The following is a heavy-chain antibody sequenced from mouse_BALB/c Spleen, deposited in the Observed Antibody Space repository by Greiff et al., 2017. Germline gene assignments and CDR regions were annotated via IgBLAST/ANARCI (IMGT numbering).Heavy chain of an antibody. CDR3: ARYTARAFPFAY. CDR1: GDSITSGF. D-gene: IGHD3-1*01. Sequence: EVQLQESGPSLVKPSQTLSLTCSVTGDSITSGFWNWIRKFPGNKLEYMGYISYSGSTYYNPSLKSRISITRDTSKNQYYLQLNSVTTEDTATYYCARYTARAFPFAYWGQGTLVTVSA. J-gene: IGHJ3*01. CDR2: ISYSGST. V-gene: IGHV3-8*02.